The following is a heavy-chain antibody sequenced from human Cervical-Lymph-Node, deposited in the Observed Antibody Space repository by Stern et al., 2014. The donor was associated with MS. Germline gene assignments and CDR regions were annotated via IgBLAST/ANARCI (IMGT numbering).Heavy chain of an antibody. CDR3: STSSDYFSAPNAFDI. Sequence: QVQLQESGPGLVKPSETLSLSCTVSGASISSSSFLWAWIRQPPGKGLEWIGNIYYSGKTYYNPSLGSRVTMSVDTSTNQFSLRLPSVTAADTAFYYCSTSSDYFSAPNAFDIWGQGTRVTVSS. V-gene: IGHV4-39*01. J-gene: IGHJ3*02. D-gene: IGHD3-22*01. CDR2: IYYSGKT. CDR1: GASISSSSFL.